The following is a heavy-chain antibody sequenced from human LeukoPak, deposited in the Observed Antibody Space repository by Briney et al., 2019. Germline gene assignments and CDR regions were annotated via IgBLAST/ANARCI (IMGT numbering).Heavy chain of an antibody. D-gene: IGHD3-22*01. J-gene: IGHJ4*02. CDR2: INHSGST. CDR1: GGSFSGYY. V-gene: IGHV4-34*01. Sequence: PSETLSLTCAVYGGSFSGYYWSWIRQPPGKGLEWIGEINHSGSTNYNPSLKSRVTISVDTSKNQFSLKLSSVTAADTAVYYCARAVGIYYDSSGYCLFDYWGQGTLVTVSS. CDR3: ARAVGIYYDSSGYCLFDY.